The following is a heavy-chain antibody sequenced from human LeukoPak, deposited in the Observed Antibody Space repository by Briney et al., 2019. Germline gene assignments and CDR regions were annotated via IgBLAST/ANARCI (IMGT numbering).Heavy chain of an antibody. Sequence: GGSLRLSCAASGFTFSTYNMNWVRQAPGKGLEWVSYISTSSSIIYYADSVKGRFTISRDNAKNSLYLQLNSLRAEDTAVYYCARAAVAGTVHDYWGQGTLVTVSS. CDR3: ARAAVAGTVHDY. D-gene: IGHD6-19*01. V-gene: IGHV3-48*04. J-gene: IGHJ4*02. CDR2: ISTSSSII. CDR1: GFTFSTYN.